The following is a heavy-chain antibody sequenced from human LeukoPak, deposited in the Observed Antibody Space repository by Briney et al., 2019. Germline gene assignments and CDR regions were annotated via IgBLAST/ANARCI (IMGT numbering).Heavy chain of an antibody. CDR3: ARDRVPQYSSSSRPTKY. CDR2: INSDGSST. D-gene: IGHD6-6*01. V-gene: IGHV3-74*01. Sequence: GGSPRLSCAASGFTFSSYWMHWVRQAPGKGLVWVSRINSDGSSTNYADSVKGRFTISRDNAKNTLYLQMNSLRAEDTAVYYCARDRVPQYSSSSRPTKYWGQGTLVTVSS. CDR1: GFTFSSYW. J-gene: IGHJ4*02.